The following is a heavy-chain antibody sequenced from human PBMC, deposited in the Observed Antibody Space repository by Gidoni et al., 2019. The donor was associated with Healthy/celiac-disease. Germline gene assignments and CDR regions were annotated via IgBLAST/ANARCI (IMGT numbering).Heavy chain of an antibody. V-gene: IGHV3-33*01. CDR1: GFTFSSYG. D-gene: IGHD3-16*01. J-gene: IGHJ4*02. CDR3: ARLGGVVDY. CDR2: ILYAGSNK. Sequence: QVQLVESGGGVVQPGRSLRLPCAASGFTFSSYGMHWVRQAPGKGLEWVAVILYAGSNKYYADSVKGRFTISRDNSKNTLYLQMHSLRAEDTAVYYCARLGGVVDYWGQGTLVTVSS.